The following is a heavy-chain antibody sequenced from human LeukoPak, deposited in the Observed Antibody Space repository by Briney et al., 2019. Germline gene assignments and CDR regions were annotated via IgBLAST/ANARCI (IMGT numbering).Heavy chain of an antibody. CDR3: ARGHHRFSSWYTTDTGYFDY. CDR2: INHSGST. Sequence: KPSETLSLTCAVYGGSFSGYYWSWIRQPPGKGLEWIGEINHSGSTNYNPSLKSRVTISVDTSKNQFSLKLSSVTAADTAVYYCARGHHRFSSWYTTDTGYFDYWGQGTLVTVSS. V-gene: IGHV4-34*01. J-gene: IGHJ4*02. CDR1: GGSFSGYY. D-gene: IGHD6-13*01.